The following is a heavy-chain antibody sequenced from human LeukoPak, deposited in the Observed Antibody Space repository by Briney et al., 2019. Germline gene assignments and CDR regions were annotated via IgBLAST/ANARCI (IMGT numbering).Heavy chain of an antibody. CDR2: IYSGGST. CDR1: GFTVSSNY. J-gene: IGHJ6*03. V-gene: IGHV3-66*01. Sequence: QPGGSLRLSCAASGFTVSSNYMSWVRQAPGKGLEWVSVIYSGGSTYYADSVKGRFTISRDNSKNTLCLQMNSLRAEDTAVYYCARVLGYSYGQPSYMDVWGKGTTVTVSS. D-gene: IGHD5-18*01. CDR3: ARVLGYSYGQPSYMDV.